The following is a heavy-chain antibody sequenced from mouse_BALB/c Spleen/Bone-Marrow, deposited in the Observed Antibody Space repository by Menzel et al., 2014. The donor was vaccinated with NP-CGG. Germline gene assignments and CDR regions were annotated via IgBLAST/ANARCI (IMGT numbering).Heavy chain of an antibody. Sequence: LQESGAELVKPGASVKLSCKASGYTFTSYWMHWVKQRPGQGLEWIGEIDPSDSYTKYNQNFKGKATLAVDKSSSTAYIQLSSLTSEDSAVYYCARLGIYYYGSSYGAMDYRGQGTSVTVSS. V-gene: IGHV1-69*02. CDR1: GYTFTSYW. D-gene: IGHD1-1*01. CDR3: ARLGIYYYGSSYGAMDY. CDR2: IDPSDSYT. J-gene: IGHJ4*01.